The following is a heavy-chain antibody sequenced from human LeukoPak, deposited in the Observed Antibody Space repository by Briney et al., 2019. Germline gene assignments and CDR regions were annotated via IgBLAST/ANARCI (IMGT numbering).Heavy chain of an antibody. CDR1: GGSFSGYY. CDR2: INHSGST. Sequence: SETVSLTCAVYGGSFSGYYWSWIRQPPGKGLEWIGEINHSGSTNYNPSLKSRVTISVDTSKNQFSLKLSSVTAADTAVYYCARGSLWFGELRYWGQGPLVTVSS. D-gene: IGHD3-10*01. J-gene: IGHJ4*02. V-gene: IGHV4-34*01. CDR3: ARGSLWFGELRY.